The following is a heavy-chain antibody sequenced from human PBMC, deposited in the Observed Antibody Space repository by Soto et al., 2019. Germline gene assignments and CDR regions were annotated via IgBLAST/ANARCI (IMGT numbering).Heavy chain of an antibody. CDR1: GGSISSSSYY. CDR3: ARPIGYYYYGMDV. Sequence: QLQLQESGPGLVKPSETLSLTCTVSGGSISSSSYYWGWIRQPPGKGLEWIGSIYYSGSTYYNPSLKGRVTISVDTSKNQFSLKLSSVTAADTAVYYCARPIGYYYYGMDVWGQGTTVTVSS. J-gene: IGHJ6*02. V-gene: IGHV4-39*01. CDR2: IYYSGST.